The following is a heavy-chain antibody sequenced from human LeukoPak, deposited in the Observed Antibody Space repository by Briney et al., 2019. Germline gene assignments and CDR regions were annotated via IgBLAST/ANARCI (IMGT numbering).Heavy chain of an antibody. CDR2: ISAYNGNT. V-gene: IGHV1-18*01. CDR3: ARDCGYSSSWYRGVDSYFDY. D-gene: IGHD6-13*01. J-gene: IGHJ4*02. Sequence: ASVKVSCKASGYTFTSYGIIWVRQAPGQGLEWMGWISAYNGNTNYAQKLQGRVTMTTDTSTSTAYMELRSLRSDDTAVYYCARDCGYSSSWYRGVDSYFDYWGQGTLVTVSS. CDR1: GYTFTSYG.